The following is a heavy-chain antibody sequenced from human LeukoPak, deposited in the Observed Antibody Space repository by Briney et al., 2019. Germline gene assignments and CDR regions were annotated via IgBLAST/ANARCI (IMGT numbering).Heavy chain of an antibody. CDR3: ARGSMVRGVIIPD. V-gene: IGHV4-34*01. D-gene: IGHD3-10*01. CDR2: INHSGST. Sequence: SETLSLTCAVYGGSFSGYYWSWIRQPPGKGLEWIGEINHSGSTNYNPSLKSRVTITVDTSKNQFSLKLNSLTAADTAVYYCARGSMVRGVIIPDWGQGSLVTVSS. CDR1: GGSFSGYY. J-gene: IGHJ4*02.